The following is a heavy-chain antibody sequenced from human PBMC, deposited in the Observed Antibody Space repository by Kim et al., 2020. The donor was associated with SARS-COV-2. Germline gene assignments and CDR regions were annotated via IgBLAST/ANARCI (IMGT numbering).Heavy chain of an antibody. CDR1: GGSISSSSYY. D-gene: IGHD2-21*02. CDR3: ARLVGAYCGGDCYPYYYYDYGMDV. J-gene: IGHJ6*02. V-gene: IGHV4-39*01. CDR2: IYYSGST. Sequence: SETLSLTCTVSGGSISSSSYYWGWIRQPPGKGLEWIGSIYYSGSTYYNPSLKSRVTISVDTSKNQFSLKLSSVTAADTAVYYCARLVGAYCGGDCYPYYYYDYGMDVWGQGTTVTVSS.